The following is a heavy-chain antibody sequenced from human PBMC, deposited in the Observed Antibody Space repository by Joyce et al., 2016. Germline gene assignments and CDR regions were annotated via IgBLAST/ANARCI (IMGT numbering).Heavy chain of an antibody. D-gene: IGHD6-19*01. CDR2: ITNSGAT. Sequence: QVQLQQWGAGLLKPSETLSLTCGVSGGPFRGFFWTWVRQPPGKGLEWIGDITNSGATNYNPSLKSRINFSVDTSKNQLSLKLTSLSAADTAVYYCARSQWLAPLMYWGQGTPVTVSS. CDR3: ARSQWLAPLMY. J-gene: IGHJ4*02. V-gene: IGHV4-34*01. CDR1: GGPFRGFF.